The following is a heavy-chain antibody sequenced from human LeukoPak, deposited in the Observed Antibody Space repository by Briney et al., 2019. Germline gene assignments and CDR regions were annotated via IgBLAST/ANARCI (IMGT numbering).Heavy chain of an antibody. V-gene: IGHV3-7*01. J-gene: IGHJ3*02. CDR1: GFTFSSYW. Sequence: PGGSLRLSCAASGFTFSSYWMSWVRQAPGKGLEWVANIKQDGSGKFHVDSVKGRFTISRDNAKNSLYLQMRSLRVEDTAVYYCARDTNFYYDSSGYYEKGAFDIWGQGTTVTVSS. D-gene: IGHD3-22*01. CDR3: ARDTNFYYDSSGYYEKGAFDI. CDR2: IKQDGSGK.